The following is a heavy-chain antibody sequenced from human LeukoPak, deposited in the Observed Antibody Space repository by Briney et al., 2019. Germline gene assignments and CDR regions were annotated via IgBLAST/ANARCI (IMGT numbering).Heavy chain of an antibody. CDR2: IYYTGST. V-gene: IGHV4-59*08. Sequence: SGTLSLTCTVSGGPISSYQWSWIRQPPGKGLEWIGYIYYTGSTNYHPSLKSRITISLDTSKNQFSLKLSSVTAADTAVYYCARRTTVTPNWFDPWGQGTLVTVSS. CDR3: ARRTTVTPNWFDP. J-gene: IGHJ5*02. D-gene: IGHD4-17*01. CDR1: GGPISSYQ.